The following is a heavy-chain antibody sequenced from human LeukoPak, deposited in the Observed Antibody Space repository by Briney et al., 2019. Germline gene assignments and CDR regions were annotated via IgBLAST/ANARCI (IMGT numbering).Heavy chain of an antibody. Sequence: GASVKVSCKASGYTFTSYGISWVRQAPGQGLEWMGWISAYNGNTNYAQRLQGRVTMTTDTSTSTAYMELRSLRSDDTAVYYCARGLHFWSGYSPGAYWGQGTLVTVSS. CDR2: ISAYNGNT. V-gene: IGHV1-18*01. CDR1: GYTFTSYG. D-gene: IGHD3-3*02. CDR3: ARGLHFWSGYSPGAY. J-gene: IGHJ4*02.